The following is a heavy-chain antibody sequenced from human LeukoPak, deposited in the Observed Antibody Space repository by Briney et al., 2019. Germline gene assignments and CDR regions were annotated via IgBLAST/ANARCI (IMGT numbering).Heavy chain of an antibody. J-gene: IGHJ4*02. CDR2: IYWNDDK. CDR1: GFSLSTSGVG. CDR3: AHSNTYYYGSGSYYPYYFDY. Sequence: SGPTLVKPTQTLTLTCTFSGFSLSTSGVGVGWIRQPPGKAPEWLALIYWNDDKRYSPSLKSRLTITKDTSKNQVVLTMTNMDPVDTATYYCAHSNTYYYGSGSYYPYYFDYWGQGTLVTVSS. D-gene: IGHD3-10*01. V-gene: IGHV2-5*01.